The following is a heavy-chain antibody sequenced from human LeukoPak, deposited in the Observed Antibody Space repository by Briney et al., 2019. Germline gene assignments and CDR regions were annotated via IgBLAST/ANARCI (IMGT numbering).Heavy chain of an antibody. CDR2: ISDRDGA. CDR1: GGSISTYY. V-gene: IGHV4-59*08. Sequence: SETLSLTCTVSGGSISTYYWSWIRQPPGKGLEWLGYISDRDGASYNPSLKSRATISLDTSKNQFSLKLTSVTAADTAVYFCARHPFSSPFDYWGQGTLVTVSS. CDR3: ARHPFSSPFDY. J-gene: IGHJ4*02.